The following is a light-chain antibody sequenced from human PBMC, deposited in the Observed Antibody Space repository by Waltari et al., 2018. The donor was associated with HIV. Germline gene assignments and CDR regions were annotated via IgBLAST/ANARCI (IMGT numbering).Light chain of an antibody. CDR3: QQYFTTPPS. CDR2: CAS. V-gene: IGKV4-1*01. Sequence: DIVMTQSPDSLAVSLGERPTITCQSSQSVLSSSNNKNYLAWYRQRPGQPPELLIHCASTRESGVPGRVSGSGSGTDFTLTISSLRAEDVAVYYCQQYFTTPPSFGQGTKLQI. J-gene: IGKJ2*01. CDR1: QSVLSSSNNKNY.